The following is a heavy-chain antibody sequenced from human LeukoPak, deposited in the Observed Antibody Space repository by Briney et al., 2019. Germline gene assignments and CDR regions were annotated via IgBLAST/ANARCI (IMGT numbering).Heavy chain of an antibody. D-gene: IGHD3-10*01. CDR3: AKVKDYPASGILLDDAFDI. CDR1: GFNFGSYA. CDR2: VTGSGGTT. V-gene: IGHV3-23*01. J-gene: IGHJ3*02. Sequence: PGGSLRLSCAASGFNFGSYAMNWVRQAPGKGLQWVSVVTGSGGTTFYADSVKGRFTISRDNSKNTLYLQMNGLRAEDTAVYYCAKVKDYPASGILLDDAFDIWGQGTMVTVSS.